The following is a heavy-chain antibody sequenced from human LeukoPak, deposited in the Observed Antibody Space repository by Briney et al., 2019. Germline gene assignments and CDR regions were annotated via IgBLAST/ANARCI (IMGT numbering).Heavy chain of an antibody. V-gene: IGHV3-30-3*01. J-gene: IGHJ4*02. CDR2: ISYDRSNK. CDR3: ASGGSSPLDY. D-gene: IGHD2-15*01. CDR1: GFTLSNYA. Sequence: GGSLRLSCAASGFTLSNYAMHWVRQAPGKGLEWVAVISYDRSNKYYADSVKGRFTISRDNSKNTLYLQMNSLRAEDTAVYYCASGGSSPLDYWGQGTLVTVSS.